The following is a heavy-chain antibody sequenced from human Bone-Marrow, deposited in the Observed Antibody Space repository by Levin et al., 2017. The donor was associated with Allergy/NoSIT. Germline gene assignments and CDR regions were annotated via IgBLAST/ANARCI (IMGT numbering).Heavy chain of an antibody. CDR1: GFTFSSYA. CDR2: ISYDGSNK. D-gene: IGHD1-20*01. CDR3: ARDSQYNWNDYGYYYYGMDV. V-gene: IGHV3-30*04. Sequence: LSLTCAASGFTFSSYAMHWVRQAPGKGLEWVAVISYDGSNKYYADSVKGRFTISRDNSKNTLYLQMNSLRAEDTAVYYCARDSQYNWNDYGYYYYGMDVWGQGTTVTVSS. J-gene: IGHJ6*02.